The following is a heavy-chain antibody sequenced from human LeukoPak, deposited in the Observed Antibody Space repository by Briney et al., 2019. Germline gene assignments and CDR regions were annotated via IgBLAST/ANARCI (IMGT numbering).Heavy chain of an antibody. D-gene: IGHD1-26*01. CDR3: AKHRSGIVASGSNY. CDR2: ISGSSGDT. Sequence: GGSLRLSCAASGLTFSSYAMSWVRQAPGKGLEWVSVSLISGSSGDTYYADSVKGRFTISRDDSMNTLYLQMNNLRAEDTAVYHCAKHRSGIVASGSNYWGQGTLVSVSS. V-gene: IGHV3-23*01. J-gene: IGHJ4*02. CDR1: GLTFSSYA.